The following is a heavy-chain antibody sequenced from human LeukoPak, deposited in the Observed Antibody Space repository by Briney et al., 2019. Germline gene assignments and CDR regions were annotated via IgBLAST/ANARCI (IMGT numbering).Heavy chain of an antibody. V-gene: IGHV4-59*01. J-gene: IGHJ4*02. CDR3: ARVSGGSGTYYFDY. CDR2: IYYSGTT. Sequence: SETLSLTCDVSGGSFNDYYWSWIRLPPGKGLEWIGYIYYSGTTNYNPSLKSRVTISVDTSKSQFSLKLSSVTAADTAVYYCARVSGGSGTYYFDYWGQGTLVTVSS. CDR1: GGSFNDYY. D-gene: IGHD1-26*01.